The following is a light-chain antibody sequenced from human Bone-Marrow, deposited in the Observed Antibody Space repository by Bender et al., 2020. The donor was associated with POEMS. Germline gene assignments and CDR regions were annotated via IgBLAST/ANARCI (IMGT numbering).Light chain of an antibody. Sequence: QSVLTQPPSVSGAPGQRVTISCTGSSSDIGAGYDVNWYQQLPGTAPKLLIYINNQRPSGVPDRFSGSKSGTSASLAISGLQSEDEADYYCAAWEDSLNGWVFGGGTKLTVL. V-gene: IGLV1-44*01. CDR1: SSDIGAGYD. J-gene: IGLJ3*02. CDR2: INN. CDR3: AAWEDSLNGWV.